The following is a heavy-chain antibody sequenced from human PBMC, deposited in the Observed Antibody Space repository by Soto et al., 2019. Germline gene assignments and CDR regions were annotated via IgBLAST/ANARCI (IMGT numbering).Heavy chain of an antibody. J-gene: IGHJ4*02. CDR3: TTKNGYTAPTEY. CDR1: GITFSNAW. D-gene: IGHD6-13*01. CDR2: IKSRSDGGAI. Sequence: PGGSLRLSCAGFGITFSNAWMTWVRQAPGKGLEWIGHIKSRSDGGAIEYATPVKDRFTLSRDDSKNTLYLQVNGLRAEDTAMYYCTTKNGYTAPTEYWGQGALVTVSS. V-gene: IGHV3-15*01.